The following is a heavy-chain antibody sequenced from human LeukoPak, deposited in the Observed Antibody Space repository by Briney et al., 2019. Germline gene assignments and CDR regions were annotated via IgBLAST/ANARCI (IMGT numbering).Heavy chain of an antibody. CDR2: ISTSGST. D-gene: IGHD3-22*01. CDR3: ARDQTYYVSSGYYYVTYLQH. Sequence: SETLSLTCTVSGASISSSYCTWIRLPAGEGLEWIGRISTSGSTTYNPSFKSRVTMSVDMSKNQFSLKLTSVTAADTAVYYCARDQTYYVSSGYYYVTYLQHWGQGILVTVSS. V-gene: IGHV4-4*07. CDR1: GASISSSY. J-gene: IGHJ1*01.